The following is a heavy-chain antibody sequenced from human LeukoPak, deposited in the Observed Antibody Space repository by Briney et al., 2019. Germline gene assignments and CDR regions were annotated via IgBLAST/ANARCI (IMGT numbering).Heavy chain of an antibody. D-gene: IGHD2-15*01. CDR2: IHYSGST. CDR1: GGSFTSADNY. J-gene: IGHJ4*02. CDR3: ARGELLYDY. Sequence: SETLSLTCTVSGGSFTSADNYCSWIRQPPGKGLEWIGYIHYSGSTFYNPSLKSRVTMSVDTSKNQFSLKLNSVTAADTAVYYCARGELLYDYCGQGTLVTVSS. V-gene: IGHV4-30-4*01.